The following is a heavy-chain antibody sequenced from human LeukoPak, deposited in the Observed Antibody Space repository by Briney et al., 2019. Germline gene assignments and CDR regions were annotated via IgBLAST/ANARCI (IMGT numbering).Heavy chain of an antibody. V-gene: IGHV1-2*02. J-gene: IGHJ4*02. D-gene: IGHD2-21*02. CDR3: ARGRMVVTALGY. CDR1: GYTFTCYY. CDR2: INPNSGGT. Sequence: ASVKVSCKASGYTFTCYYMHWVRQAPGQGLEWMGWINPNSGGTNYAQKFQGRVTMTRDTSISTAYMELSRLRSDDTAVYYCARGRMVVTALGYWGQGTLVTVSS.